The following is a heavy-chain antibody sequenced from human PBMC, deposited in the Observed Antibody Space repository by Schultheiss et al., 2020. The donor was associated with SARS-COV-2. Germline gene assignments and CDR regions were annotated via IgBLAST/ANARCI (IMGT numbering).Heavy chain of an antibody. CDR3: AKVSHFAEIDY. CDR1: GGSISSGDYY. J-gene: IGHJ4*02. CDR2: IYYSGST. Sequence: ESLKISCTVSGGSISSGDYYWSWIRQPPGKGLEWIGYIYYSGSTNYNPSLKSRVTISVDTSKNQFSLKLSSVTAADTAVYYCAKVSHFAEIDYWGQGTLVTVSS. V-gene: IGHV4-61*08.